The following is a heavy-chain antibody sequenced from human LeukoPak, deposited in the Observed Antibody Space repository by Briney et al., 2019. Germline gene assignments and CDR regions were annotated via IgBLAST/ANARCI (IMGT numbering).Heavy chain of an antibody. V-gene: IGHV1-18*01. CDR2: ISAYNGNT. D-gene: IGHD6-13*01. CDR1: GYTFTSYG. J-gene: IGHJ5*02. CDR3: ARGQPLYSSPTDNWFDP. Sequence: GASVKVSCKASGYTFTSYGISWVRQAPGQGLEWMGWISAYNGNTNYAQKLQGRVTMTTDTSTSTAYMELRSLRSEDTAVYYCARGQPLYSSPTDNWFDPWGQGTLATVSS.